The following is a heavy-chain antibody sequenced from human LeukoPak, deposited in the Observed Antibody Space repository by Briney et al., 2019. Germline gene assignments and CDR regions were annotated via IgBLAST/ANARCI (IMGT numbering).Heavy chain of an antibody. CDR3: AREKVSGSYNGIFDY. CDR1: GGSISSYY. V-gene: IGHV4-4*07. Sequence: SETLSLTCTVSGGSISSYYWSWIRQPAGKGLEWIGRIYTSGSTNYNPSLKSRVTMSVDTSKNQFSLKLNSVTPEDTAVYYCAREKVSGSYNGIFDYWGQGTLVTVSS. D-gene: IGHD1-26*01. CDR2: IYTSGST. J-gene: IGHJ4*02.